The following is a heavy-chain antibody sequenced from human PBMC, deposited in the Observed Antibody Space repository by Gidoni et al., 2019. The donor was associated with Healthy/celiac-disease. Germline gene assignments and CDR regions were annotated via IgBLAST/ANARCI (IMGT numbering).Heavy chain of an antibody. D-gene: IGHD2-15*01. Sequence: TNYNPSLKSRVTISVDKSKNQFSLKLSSVTAADTAVYYCAREALTVVGVSDAFDIWGQGTMVTVSS. CDR3: AREALTVVGVSDAFDI. J-gene: IGHJ3*02. CDR2: T. V-gene: IGHV4-4*02.